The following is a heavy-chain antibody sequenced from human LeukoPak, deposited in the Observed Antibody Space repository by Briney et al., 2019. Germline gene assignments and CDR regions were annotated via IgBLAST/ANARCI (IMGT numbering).Heavy chain of an antibody. CDR3: VSQSYSGSDNYYFHY. CDR2: ISGSGERT. V-gene: IGHV3-23*01. CDR1: GFMFSANA. Sequence: PGGSLRLSCVTSGFMFSANAMSWVRQAPGRGLEWVSMISGSGERTYYTDSVKGRFPVSRDNSKNTLYLQMKSLRAEDTAVYYCVSQSYSGSDNYYFHYWGQGTLVAVSS. D-gene: IGHD1-26*01. J-gene: IGHJ4*02.